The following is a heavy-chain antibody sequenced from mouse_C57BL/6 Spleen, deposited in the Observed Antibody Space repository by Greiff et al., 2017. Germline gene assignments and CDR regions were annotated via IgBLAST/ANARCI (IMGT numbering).Heavy chain of an antibody. CDR1: GYSFTGYF. V-gene: IGHV1-20*01. Sequence: EVKLVESGPELVKPGDSVKISCKASGYSFTGYFMNWVMQSHGKSLEWIGRINPYNGDTFSNQKFKGKATLTVDKSSSTAHMGLRSLTSEGSAVYYCARESDDGYLCWFAYWGQGTLVTVSA. CDR2: INPYNGDT. CDR3: ARESDDGYLCWFAY. D-gene: IGHD2-3*01. J-gene: IGHJ3*01.